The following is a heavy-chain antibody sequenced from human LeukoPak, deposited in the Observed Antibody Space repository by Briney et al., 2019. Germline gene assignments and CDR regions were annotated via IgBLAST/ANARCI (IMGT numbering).Heavy chain of an antibody. J-gene: IGHJ6*03. D-gene: IGHD1-26*01. Sequence: GGSLRLACAASGFPFSGYSMNWVRQAPGKGLEWVSSISSRGSYIYYADSVKGRFTISRDNAKNSLYLQVNSLRAEDTAVYYCARVGARAAYFYHMDVWGKGTTVTVSS. CDR2: ISSRGSYI. CDR3: ARVGARAAYFYHMDV. V-gene: IGHV3-21*06. CDR1: GFPFSGYS.